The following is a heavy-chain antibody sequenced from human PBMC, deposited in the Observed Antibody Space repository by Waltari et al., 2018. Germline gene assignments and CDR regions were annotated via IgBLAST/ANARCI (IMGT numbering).Heavy chain of an antibody. CDR1: GYTFTGYY. J-gene: IGHJ4*02. CDR3: ARGLTMIVVVPLGY. CDR2: LNPNIGGP. D-gene: IGHD3-22*01. V-gene: IGHV1-2*06. Sequence: QVQLVQSGAEVKKPGASVKVYCKASGYTFTGYYVHWVRQAPGQGLEWMGRLNPNIGGPNYAQKFQGSVTMTRDTSISTAYMELSRRRSDDTAVYYCARGLTMIVVVPLGYWRQGTLVTFSS.